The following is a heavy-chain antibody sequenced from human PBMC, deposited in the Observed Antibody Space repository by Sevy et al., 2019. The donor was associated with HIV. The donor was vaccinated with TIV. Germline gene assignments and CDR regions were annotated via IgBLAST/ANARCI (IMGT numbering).Heavy chain of an antibody. J-gene: IGHJ6*02. V-gene: IGHV3-48*01. Sequence: ETLSLTCAVHDGSFSGYYWNWVRQAPGKGLEWVSYISSSTIYYADSVKGRLTISRDNAKNSLSLQMNSLRAEDTAVYYCAREGGYTDQGMDVWGQGTTVTVSS. CDR1: DGSFSGYY. CDR2: ISSSTI. CDR3: AREGGYTDQGMDV. D-gene: IGHD5-12*01.